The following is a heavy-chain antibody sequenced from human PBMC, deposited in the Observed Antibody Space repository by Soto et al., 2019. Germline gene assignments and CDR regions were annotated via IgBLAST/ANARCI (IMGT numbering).Heavy chain of an antibody. D-gene: IGHD3-10*01. CDR1: GYSFTGYG. V-gene: IGHV5-10-1*01. J-gene: IGHJ4*02. Sequence: GESLKISCKGSGYSFTGYGSRWVRQMPGKGLEWMGRIDPSDSYTNDSTSFQGHVTISANKSISTAYLQWSSLKASDTAMYYCARLSYYGSESYYQYYFDYWGQGTLVTVSS. CDR2: IDPSDSYT. CDR3: ARLSYYGSESYYQYYFDY.